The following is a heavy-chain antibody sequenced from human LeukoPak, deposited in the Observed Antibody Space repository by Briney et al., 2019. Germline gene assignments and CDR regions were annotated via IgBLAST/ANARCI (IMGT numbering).Heavy chain of an antibody. CDR2: IIPIFGTA. V-gene: IGHV1-69*13. D-gene: IGHD3-3*01. CDR1: GGTFSSYA. CDR3: ARGPYYDFWSGYPTGY. Sequence: SVKVSCKASGGTFSSYAISWVRQAPGQGLEWMGGIIPIFGTANYAQKFQGRVTITADESTSTAYMELSSLRSEDTAVYYCARGPYYDFWSGYPTGYWGQGTLVTVSS. J-gene: IGHJ4*02.